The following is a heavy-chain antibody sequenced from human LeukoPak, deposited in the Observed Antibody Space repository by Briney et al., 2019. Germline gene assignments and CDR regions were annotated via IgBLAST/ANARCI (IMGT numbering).Heavy chain of an antibody. Sequence: AGGSLRLSCAASGFTFSSHAMSWVRQAPGKGLEWVSGISGSGGSTYYADSVKGRFTISRDNSKNTLYLQMNSLRAEDTAVYYCAKNSGSYPGYFDYWGQGTLVIVSS. CDR3: AKNSGSYPGYFDY. V-gene: IGHV3-23*01. CDR1: GFTFSSHA. J-gene: IGHJ4*02. CDR2: ISGSGGST. D-gene: IGHD3-10*01.